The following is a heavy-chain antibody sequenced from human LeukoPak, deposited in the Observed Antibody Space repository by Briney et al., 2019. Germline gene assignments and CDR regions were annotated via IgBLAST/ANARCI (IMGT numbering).Heavy chain of an antibody. CDR1: GFTFSSYA. J-gene: IGHJ2*01. D-gene: IGHD4-17*01. CDR2: ISGSGGST. V-gene: IGHV3-23*01. Sequence: GGSLRLSCAASGFTFSSYAMRWVRQAPGRGLEWVSAISGSGGSTYYAGSVQGRFTISRDNSKNTLYLQMNSRRAEDTAVYYCAKGDYEDWYFDLWGRGTLVTVSS. CDR3: AKGDYEDWYFDL.